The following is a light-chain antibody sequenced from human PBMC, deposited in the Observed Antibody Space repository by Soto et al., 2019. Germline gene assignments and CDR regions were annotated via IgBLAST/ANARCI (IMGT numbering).Light chain of an antibody. CDR3: SLKTNSVTWV. J-gene: IGLJ3*02. CDR2: QVS. Sequence: QSALTQPPSVSGSPGQSVTISCTGTWSDVGIYDLVSWYQQPPGTAPKLLIYQVSYRPSGVPDRFSGSKSGNTASLTISGLQAEEEADYYCSLKTNSVTWVFGGGTKLTVL. V-gene: IGLV2-18*01. CDR1: WSDVGIYDL.